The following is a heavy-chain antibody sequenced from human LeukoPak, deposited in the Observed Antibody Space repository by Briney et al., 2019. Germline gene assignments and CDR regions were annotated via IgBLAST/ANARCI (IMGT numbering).Heavy chain of an antibody. CDR3: GRSKDSSSYLPYDY. CDR1: GFTFSHYH. CDR2: ISYSSTYI. Sequence: GGSLRLSCAASGFTFSHYHMNWVRQAPGKGLEWVSSISYSSTYIFYTDSVNGRFTISRDNAKNSLYLQMNSLRAEDTALYYCGRSKDSSSYLPYDYWGQGTLVTVSS. D-gene: IGHD3-22*01. J-gene: IGHJ4*02. V-gene: IGHV3-21*01.